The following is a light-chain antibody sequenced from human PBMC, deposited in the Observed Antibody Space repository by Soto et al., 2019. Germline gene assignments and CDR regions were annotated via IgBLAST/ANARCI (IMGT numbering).Light chain of an antibody. CDR1: PSISSY. CDR2: AAS. Sequence: DIQMTQSPSSLSASVGDRVTITCRASPSISSYLNWYQQKPGKAPKLLIYAASSLQSGVPSRFSGSGSGTDFTLTISCLQPEDFATYYCQQSYSTPRTFGQGTKLEIK. J-gene: IGKJ2*01. CDR3: QQSYSTPRT. V-gene: IGKV1-39*01.